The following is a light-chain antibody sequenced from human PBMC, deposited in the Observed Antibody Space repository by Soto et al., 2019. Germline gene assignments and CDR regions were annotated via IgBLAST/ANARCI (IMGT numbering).Light chain of an antibody. CDR1: QSFSSNY. CDR3: HQYASSSRT. J-gene: IGKJ1*01. V-gene: IGKV3-20*01. Sequence: EIVLTQSPGTLSLSPGERATLSCRASQSFSSNYLAWYQHKPGQAPRLLIYGASSRATGIPDRFSGSGSGTDFTLNISRLEPEDFAVYYCHQYASSSRTFGQGTQVEIK. CDR2: GAS.